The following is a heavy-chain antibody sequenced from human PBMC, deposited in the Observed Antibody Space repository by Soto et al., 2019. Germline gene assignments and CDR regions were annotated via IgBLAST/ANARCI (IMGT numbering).Heavy chain of an antibody. D-gene: IGHD2-21*01. CDR2: IYWDDDK. J-gene: IGHJ4*02. V-gene: IGHV2-5*08. CDR3: VHSSRLYSDPPNSPYYFDY. CDR1: GGSISNYYW. Sequence: TLSLTCTVSGGSISNYYWSWIRQPPRKALEWLALIYWDDDKIYRPSLKSRLRITKDTSKNQVVLTMTNMDPVDTGTYYCVHSSRLYSDPPNSPYYFDYWGQGALVAVSS.